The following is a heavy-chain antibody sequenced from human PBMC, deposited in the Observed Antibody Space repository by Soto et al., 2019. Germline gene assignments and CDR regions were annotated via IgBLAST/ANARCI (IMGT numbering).Heavy chain of an antibody. D-gene: IGHD2-15*01. V-gene: IGHV1-58*01. J-gene: IGHJ5*02. CDR2: IVVGSGNT. CDR3: AADSSCSGGSCYSWFDP. Sequence: QIQLVQSGPEVKKPGTSVKVSCKASGFTFTSSAVQWVRQARGQRLEWIGWIVVGSGNTNYAQKFQERVTITRDMSTSTAYMELSSLRSEDTAVYYCAADSSCSGGSCYSWFDPWGQGTLVTVSS. CDR1: GFTFTSSA.